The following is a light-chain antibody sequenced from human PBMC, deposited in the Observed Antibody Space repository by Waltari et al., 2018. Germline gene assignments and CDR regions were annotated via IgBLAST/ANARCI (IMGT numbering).Light chain of an antibody. J-gene: IGKJ2*01. V-gene: IGKV3-15*01. CDR2: TAS. CDR1: QSIAYH. CDR3: QQYHNLPYT. Sequence: EIVMTQSPATLSVSPGERVTLSCRASQSIAYHLAWYQQKPGQAPRLLIYTASFRATGVPPRFSGSGSVTEFTLTISSLQSEDFATYYCQQYHNLPYTFGQGTKLEI.